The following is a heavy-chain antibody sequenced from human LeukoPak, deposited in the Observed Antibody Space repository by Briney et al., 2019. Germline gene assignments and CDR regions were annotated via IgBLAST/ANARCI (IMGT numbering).Heavy chain of an antibody. Sequence: PGRSLRLSCVASGFTFSSYAMHWVRQAPGKGLEWVAVISYDGSNKYYADSVKGRFTISRDNSKNTLSLQVSSLRTEDTAVYYCAKDRYSYAFEYSDSWGQGTLVTVSS. CDR1: GFTFSSYA. CDR2: ISYDGSNK. D-gene: IGHD5-18*01. V-gene: IGHV3-30-3*01. CDR3: AKDRYSYAFEYSDS. J-gene: IGHJ4*02.